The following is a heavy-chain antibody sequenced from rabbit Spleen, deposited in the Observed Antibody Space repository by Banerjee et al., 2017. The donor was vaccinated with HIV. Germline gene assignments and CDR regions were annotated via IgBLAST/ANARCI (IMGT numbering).Heavy chain of an antibody. J-gene: IGHJ4*01. CDR1: GFSFSSGYY. Sequence: QEQLLESGGGLVRPEASLTLTCKASGFSFSSGYYMSWVRQAPGKGLEWIGCTGTGSGSTYYASWAKGRFTISKTSSTTVTLQMTSLTAADTATYFCASAYSDVYFNLWGPGTLVTVS. CDR3: ASAYSDVYFNL. D-gene: IGHD6-1*01. CDR2: TGTGSGST. V-gene: IGHV1S45*01.